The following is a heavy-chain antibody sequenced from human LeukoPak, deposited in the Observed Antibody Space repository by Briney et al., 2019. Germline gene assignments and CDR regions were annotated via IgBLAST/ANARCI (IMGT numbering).Heavy chain of an antibody. Sequence: SVTLSLTCTVSGGSISSYYWSWIRQPPGKGLEWIGYISYSGTTNYNPSLKSRVTISIVTSRNHFSLRLSSVTAADTAMYHCARHASGYDPFFDFWGQGTLVAVSS. D-gene: IGHD5-12*01. CDR2: ISYSGTT. CDR1: GGSISSYY. J-gene: IGHJ4*02. V-gene: IGHV4-59*08. CDR3: ARHASGYDPFFDF.